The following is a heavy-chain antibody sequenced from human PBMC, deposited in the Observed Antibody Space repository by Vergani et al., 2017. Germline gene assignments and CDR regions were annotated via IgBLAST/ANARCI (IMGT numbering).Heavy chain of an antibody. CDR1: GGSISSYY. Sequence: QVQLQESGPGLVKPSETPSLTCTVSGGSISSYYWSWIRQPPGKGLEWIGYIYYSGSTNYNPSLKSRVTISVDTSKNQFSLKLSSVTAADTAVYYCARSVDTAMDDAFDIWGQGTMVTVSS. V-gene: IGHV4-59*01. CDR3: ARSVDTAMDDAFDI. D-gene: IGHD5-18*01. CDR2: IYYSGST. J-gene: IGHJ3*02.